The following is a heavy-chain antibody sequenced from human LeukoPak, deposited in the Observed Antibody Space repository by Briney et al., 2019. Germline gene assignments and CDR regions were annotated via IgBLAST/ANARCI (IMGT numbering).Heavy chain of an antibody. V-gene: IGHV4-59*11. CDR3: ARVGTGTTGYYYYYMDV. CDR2: VYYTGRTNYNPST. Sequence: SETLSLTCTVSGGSITNHYWSWIRQTPGKGLEWIGYVYYTGRTNYNPSTNYNPSLKSRLTISIDASKNQFSLKLSSVTGADTAVYYCARVGTGTTGYYYYYMDVWGKGTTVTVSS. CDR1: GGSITNHY. J-gene: IGHJ6*03. D-gene: IGHD1-7*01.